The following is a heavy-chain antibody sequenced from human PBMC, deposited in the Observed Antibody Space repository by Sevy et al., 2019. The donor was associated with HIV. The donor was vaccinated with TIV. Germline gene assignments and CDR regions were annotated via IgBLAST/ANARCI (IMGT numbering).Heavy chain of an antibody. CDR1: GFTFSSYA. Sequence: GGSLRLSCAASGFTFSSYAMSWVRQAPGKGLEWVSAISGSGGSTYYADSVKGRFTISRDNSKTTLYLQMNSLRAEDTAKYYCAKEGTTMVRGVIIKPDNWFDPWGQGTLVTVSS. CDR2: ISGSGGST. J-gene: IGHJ5*02. D-gene: IGHD3-10*01. CDR3: AKEGTTMVRGVIIKPDNWFDP. V-gene: IGHV3-23*01.